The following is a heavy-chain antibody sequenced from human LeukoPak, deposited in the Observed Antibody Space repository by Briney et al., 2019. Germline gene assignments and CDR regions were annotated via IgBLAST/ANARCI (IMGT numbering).Heavy chain of an antibody. Sequence: SQTLSLTCTVSGGSISSGDYYWGWIRQPPGKGLEWIGYIYYSGSTYYNPSLKSRVTISVDTSKNQFSLKLSSVTAADTAVYYCAREGPLEGATTNYFDYWGQGTLVTVSS. CDR2: IYYSGST. CDR3: AREGPLEGATTNYFDY. D-gene: IGHD5-12*01. CDR1: GGSISSGDYY. V-gene: IGHV4-30-4*01. J-gene: IGHJ4*02.